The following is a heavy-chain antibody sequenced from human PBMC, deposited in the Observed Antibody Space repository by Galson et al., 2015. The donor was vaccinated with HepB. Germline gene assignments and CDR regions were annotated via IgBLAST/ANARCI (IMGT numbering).Heavy chain of an antibody. J-gene: IGHJ6*04. CDR1: GFKFDNYA. V-gene: IGHV3-30*04. Sequence: SLRLSCAASGFKFDNYALQWVRQAPGKGLEWVTLMSYDGTTKLYAASVKVRFTISRDTSKNTLYLQMNNLRPEDTALYYCAKALSPDSYYYYAMDVRGEGTTVTVSS. CDR3: AKALSPDSYYYYAMDV. CDR2: MSYDGTTK. D-gene: IGHD2-21*02.